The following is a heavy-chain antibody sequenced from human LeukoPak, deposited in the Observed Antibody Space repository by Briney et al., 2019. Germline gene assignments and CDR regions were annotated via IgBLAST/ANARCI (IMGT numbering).Heavy chain of an antibody. CDR1: GFTFSSYA. CDR2: MSDSGGST. D-gene: IGHD6-13*01. CDR3: AKGPFGSSWYYFDD. V-gene: IGHV3-23*01. J-gene: IGHJ4*02. Sequence: GGSLRLFCAASGFTFSSYAMSWVRQAPGRGLEWVSIMSDSGGSTYYADSVKGRFTISRDNSKNTLYVQMNNLRAEDTAVYYCAKGPFGSSWYYFDDWGQGTLVTVSS.